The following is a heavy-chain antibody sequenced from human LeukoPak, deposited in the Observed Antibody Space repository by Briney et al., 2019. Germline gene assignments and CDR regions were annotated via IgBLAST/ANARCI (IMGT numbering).Heavy chain of an antibody. J-gene: IGHJ4*02. Sequence: PGGSLRLSCAASGFTFSSYAMHWVRQAPGKGLEWVAVISYDGSNKYYADSVKGRFTISRDNSKNTLYLQMNSLRAEDTAVYYCAKALKWELLPAFDYWGQGTLVTVSS. CDR2: ISYDGSNK. CDR1: GFTFSSYA. V-gene: IGHV3-30*04. CDR3: AKALKWELLPAFDY. D-gene: IGHD1-26*01.